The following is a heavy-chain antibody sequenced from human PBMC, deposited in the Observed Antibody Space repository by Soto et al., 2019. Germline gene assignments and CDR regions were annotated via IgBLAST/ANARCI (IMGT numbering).Heavy chain of an antibody. Sequence: SETLSLTCTVSGGSNSCDYWSWIRQPPGKGLEWIGYIYYNVNTNYNPSLKSRVTISVDTSKNQFSLKVSSVTAADTAVYYCARHTMVRGVVWVDPWGQGTLVTVSS. J-gene: IGHJ5*02. CDR2: IYYNVNT. D-gene: IGHD3-10*01. CDR1: GGSNSCDY. V-gene: IGHV4-59*08. CDR3: ARHTMVRGVVWVDP.